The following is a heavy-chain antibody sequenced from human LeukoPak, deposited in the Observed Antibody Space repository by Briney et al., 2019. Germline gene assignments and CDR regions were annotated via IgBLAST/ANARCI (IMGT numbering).Heavy chain of an antibody. CDR1: GFTFGDYA. CDR3: TRALNYDILTGYPLYFDY. Sequence: GGSLRLSCTASGFTFGDYAMSWFRQAPGKGLEWVGFIRSKAYGGTTEYAASVKGRFTISRDDSKSIAYLQMNSLKTEDTAVYYCTRALNYDILTGYPLYFDYWGQGTLVTVSS. V-gene: IGHV3-49*03. D-gene: IGHD3-9*01. J-gene: IGHJ4*02. CDR2: IRSKAYGGTT.